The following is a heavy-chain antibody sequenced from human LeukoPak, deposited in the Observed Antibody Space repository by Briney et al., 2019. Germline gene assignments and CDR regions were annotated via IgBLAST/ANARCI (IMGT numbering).Heavy chain of an antibody. D-gene: IGHD3-10*01. CDR1: GDSISNNNW. CDR2: IFHSGDT. J-gene: IGHJ4*02. Sequence: PSETLSLTCAVSGDSISNNNWWSWVRQPPGKGLEWIGEIFHSGDTNYKPSLKSRVTMSIDTSRNQFSLKLSSVTAADTAVYYCARDAKYYYGSRTYFFFEYWGQGTLLSVSS. V-gene: IGHV4-4*02. CDR3: ARDAKYYYGSRTYFFFEY.